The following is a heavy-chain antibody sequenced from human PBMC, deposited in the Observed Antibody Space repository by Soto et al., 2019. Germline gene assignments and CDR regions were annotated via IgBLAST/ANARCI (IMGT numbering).Heavy chain of an antibody. J-gene: IGHJ3*02. Sequence: SDTLSLTCTVSGGSISSSSYYWGWIRQPPGKGLEWIGSIYYSGSTYYNPSLKSRATISVDTSKNQFSLKLSSVTAADTAVYYCARRESGYYYVGAFDIWGQGTMVTVSS. CDR2: IYYSGST. CDR1: GGSISSSSYY. V-gene: IGHV4-39*01. D-gene: IGHD3-22*01. CDR3: ARRESGYYYVGAFDI.